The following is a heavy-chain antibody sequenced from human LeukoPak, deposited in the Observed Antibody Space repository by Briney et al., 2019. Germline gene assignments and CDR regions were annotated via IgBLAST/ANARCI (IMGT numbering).Heavy chain of an antibody. CDR1: GGSISSGSYY. CDR2: IYTSGST. CDR3: ARVSHYYGSGSYPTYYYYYMDV. Sequence: KPSETLSLTCTVSGGSISSGSYYWSWIRQPAGKGLEWIGRIYTSGSTNYNPSLKSRVTISVDTSKNQFSLKLSSVTAADTAVYYCARVSHYYGSGSYPTYYYYYMDVWGKGTTVTVSS. J-gene: IGHJ6*03. V-gene: IGHV4-61*02. D-gene: IGHD3-10*01.